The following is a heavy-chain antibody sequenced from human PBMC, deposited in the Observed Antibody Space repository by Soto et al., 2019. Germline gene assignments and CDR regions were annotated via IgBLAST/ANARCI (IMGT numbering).Heavy chain of an antibody. D-gene: IGHD3-10*01. J-gene: IGHJ4*02. CDR1: GFTFSSYW. CDR3: ARATGADKEDY. V-gene: IGHV3-7*04. Sequence: EVQLVESGGGLVQPGGSLRLSCAASGFTFSSYWMSWVRQAPVKGLEWVANIKEDGGERYYVDSVKGRFTISRDNAKNALYLQMNSLRAEDTAVYYCARATGADKEDYWGQGTLVTVSS. CDR2: IKEDGGER.